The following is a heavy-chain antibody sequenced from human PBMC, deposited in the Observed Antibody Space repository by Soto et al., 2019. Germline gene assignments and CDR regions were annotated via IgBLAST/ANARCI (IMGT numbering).Heavy chain of an antibody. V-gene: IGHV3-23*01. Sequence: GGSLRLSCTASGFTFTYYAFSWVRQAPGKGLEWVSAISANGQGIYYADSVRGRFTISRDNSKNTVFLHMDSLRAEDTAVYYCAKDRDYPRDQFHYWGQGTLVTVSS. D-gene: IGHD2-2*01. CDR2: ISANGQGI. J-gene: IGHJ4*02. CDR1: GFTFTYYA. CDR3: AKDRDYPRDQFHY.